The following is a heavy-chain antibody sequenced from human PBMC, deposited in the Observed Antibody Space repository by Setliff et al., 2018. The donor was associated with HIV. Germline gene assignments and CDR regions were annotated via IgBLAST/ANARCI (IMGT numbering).Heavy chain of an antibody. D-gene: IGHD3-3*01. CDR2: INHSGST. Sequence: PSETLSLTCTVSGGSISNYYWSWIRQSPGKGLEWIGEINHSGSTKYNPSLKSRVTISVDTSKNQFSLKLSSVTAADTAVYYCARGTAYYNFWSGYSQDYYYYMDVWGKGTTVTVSS. CDR3: ARGTAYYNFWSGYSQDYYYYMDV. V-gene: IGHV4-34*01. J-gene: IGHJ6*03. CDR1: GGSISNYY.